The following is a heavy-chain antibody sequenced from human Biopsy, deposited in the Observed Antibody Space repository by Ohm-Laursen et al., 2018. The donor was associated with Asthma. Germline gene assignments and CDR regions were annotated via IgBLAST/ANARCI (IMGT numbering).Heavy chain of an antibody. CDR1: GFTFKDAW. V-gene: IGHV3-30*18. Sequence: SSLRLSCTASGFTFKDAWMSWVRQAPGKGLEWVAVVSYDGGVVHYADSMKGRFTISRDNAKSTLYLQMNRLRTDDTAVYFCAKRRGYSDLTDFDHWGQGTLVTVSS. CDR3: AKRRGYSDLTDFDH. D-gene: IGHD3-3*01. J-gene: IGHJ4*02. CDR2: VSYDGGVV.